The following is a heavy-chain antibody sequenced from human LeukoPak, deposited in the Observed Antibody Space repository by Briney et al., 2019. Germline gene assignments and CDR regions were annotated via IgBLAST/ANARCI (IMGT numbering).Heavy chain of an antibody. J-gene: IGHJ3*02. CDR3: ARDRDYVWGSYRYSAFDI. CDR1: GFTFSSYW. V-gene: IGHV3-7*01. CDR2: IKQDGSEK. Sequence: GGSLRLSCAASGFTFSSYWMSWVRQAPGKGLEWVANIKQDGSEKYYVDSVKGRFTISRDNAKNSLYLQMNSLRAGDTAVYYCARDRDYVWGSYRYSAFDIWGQGTMVTVSS. D-gene: IGHD3-16*02.